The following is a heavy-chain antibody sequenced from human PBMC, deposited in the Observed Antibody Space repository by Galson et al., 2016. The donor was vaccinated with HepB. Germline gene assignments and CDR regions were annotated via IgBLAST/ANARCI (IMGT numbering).Heavy chain of an antibody. Sequence: SLRLSCAASGLTFINYGMHWVRQAPGKGLECVAVISYDGSKEYYADSVKGRFTISRDNSKNTLFLQMNSLRVEDTAVYCCAKETEVPPAIRDYYHYGMDVWGQGTTVTVSS. V-gene: IGHV3-30*18. CDR2: ISYDGSKE. CDR1: GLTFINYG. J-gene: IGHJ6*02. D-gene: IGHD2-2*02. CDR3: AKETEVPPAIRDYYHYGMDV.